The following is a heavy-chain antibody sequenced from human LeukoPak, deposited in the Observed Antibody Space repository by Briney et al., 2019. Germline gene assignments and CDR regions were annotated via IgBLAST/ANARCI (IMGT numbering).Heavy chain of an antibody. CDR2: IYYSGST. Sequence: PSETLSLTCTVSGGSISSSSYYWGWIRQPPGKGLEWIGSIYYSGSTYYDPSLKSRVTISVDTSKNQFSLKLSSVTAADTAVYYCATDREPFDYWGQGTLVTVSS. V-gene: IGHV4-39*07. J-gene: IGHJ4*02. CDR1: GGSISSSSYY. CDR3: ATDREPFDY. D-gene: IGHD1-14*01.